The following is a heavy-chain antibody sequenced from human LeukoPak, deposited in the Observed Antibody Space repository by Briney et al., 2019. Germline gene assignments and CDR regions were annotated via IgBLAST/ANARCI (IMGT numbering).Heavy chain of an antibody. CDR2: IGGRGGST. J-gene: IGHJ4*02. CDR3: EKGGGA. V-gene: IGHV3-23*01. Sequence: GGSLRLSCAASGFRFSDFTMTWVRQAPGKGPEWVSAIGGRGGSTYYADSLGGRFTISRDNSKDMLYLQMSSLKVEDTATYYCEKGGGAGAQGTKVTVSS. D-gene: IGHD3-16*01. CDR1: GFRFSDFT.